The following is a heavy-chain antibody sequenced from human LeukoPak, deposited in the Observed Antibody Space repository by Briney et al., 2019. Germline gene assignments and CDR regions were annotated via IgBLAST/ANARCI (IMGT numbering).Heavy chain of an antibody. Sequence: AGSLRLSCAASGFTFSSYWMHWARQAPGKGLVWVSRINSDGSSTTYADSVKGRFTIARDNAKNTLYLQMNSLRPEDTAVYYCARDVDYHATIECFDYWGQGTLVTVSS. CDR1: GFTFSSYW. V-gene: IGHV3-74*03. CDR2: INSDGSST. D-gene: IGHD1-26*01. CDR3: ARDVDYHATIECFDY. J-gene: IGHJ4*02.